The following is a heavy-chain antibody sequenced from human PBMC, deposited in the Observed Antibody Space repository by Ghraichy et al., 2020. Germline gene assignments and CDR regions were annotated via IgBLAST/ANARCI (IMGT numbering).Heavy chain of an antibody. Sequence: VKVSCKASGYTFTSYDINWVRQATGQGLEWMGWMNRNSGNTGYAQKFQGRVTMTRNTSISTAYMELSSLRSEDTAVYYCARTYYYDSSGYYYGFVAFDIWGQGTMVTVSS. D-gene: IGHD3-22*01. CDR3: ARTYYYDSSGYYYGFVAFDI. CDR2: MNRNSGNT. V-gene: IGHV1-8*01. CDR1: GYTFTSYD. J-gene: IGHJ3*02.